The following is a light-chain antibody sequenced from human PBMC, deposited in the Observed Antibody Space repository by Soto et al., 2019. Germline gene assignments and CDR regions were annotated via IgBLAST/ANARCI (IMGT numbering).Light chain of an antibody. V-gene: IGLV2-14*01. Sequence: QSVLTQPASVSGSPGQSITICCTGTSSDIGGFYYVSWYQHHPGKDPKLMIYQVSNRPSGVSNRFSGSKSGNTASLTISGLQAEDEADYFCSSYSSSSTFYVFGAGTKVAAL. J-gene: IGLJ1*01. CDR3: SSYSSSSTFYV. CDR1: SSDIGGFYY. CDR2: QVS.